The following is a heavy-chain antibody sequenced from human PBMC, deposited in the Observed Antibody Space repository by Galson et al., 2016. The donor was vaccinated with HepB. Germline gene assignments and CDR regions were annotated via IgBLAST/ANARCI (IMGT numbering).Heavy chain of an antibody. CDR2: TYYRSNWHN. D-gene: IGHD1-26*01. V-gene: IGHV6-1*01. CDR1: GDSVSSNSAG. CDR3: ARGVAPWALGSLGFHMDV. Sequence: CAISGDSVSSNSAGWYWIRQTPSRGLECLGRTYYRSNWHNDYAESVQSRITINPDTSKNQFSLQLNSVTLEDTAVYYCARGVAPWALGSLGFHMDVWGQGTTVTVSS. J-gene: IGHJ6*02.